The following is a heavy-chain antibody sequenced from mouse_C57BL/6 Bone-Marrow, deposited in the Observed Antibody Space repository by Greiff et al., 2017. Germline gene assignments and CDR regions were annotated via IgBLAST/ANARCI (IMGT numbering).Heavy chain of an antibody. J-gene: IGHJ1*03. D-gene: IGHD1-1*01. CDR1: GFSLTSYG. CDR2: IWGFGST. CDR3: ARGSSYWYFDV. V-gene: IGHV2-6*01. Sequence: VMLVESGPGLVAPSQSLSITCTVSGFSLTSYGVDWVRQSPGKGLEWLGVIWGFGSTNYNSDLKSRLSIRKDNYKSQVFLKMNSLQTDDTAMYYCARGSSYWYFDVWGTGTTVTVSS.